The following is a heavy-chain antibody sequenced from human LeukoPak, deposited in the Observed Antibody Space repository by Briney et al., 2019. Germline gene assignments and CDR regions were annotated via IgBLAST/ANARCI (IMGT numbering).Heavy chain of an antibody. D-gene: IGHD3-10*01. CDR3: IRGPGHYFDY. CDR2: INPSSGAT. Sequence: ASVKVSCKASGYTFNYYYMHWVRQAPGQGLEWMGWINPSSGATNYAQKFQGRVTMTRDTSVSTAYMELTRLRSDDSAVFYCIRGPGHYFDYWGQGAVVTVPS. V-gene: IGHV1-2*02. J-gene: IGHJ4*02. CDR1: GYTFNYYY.